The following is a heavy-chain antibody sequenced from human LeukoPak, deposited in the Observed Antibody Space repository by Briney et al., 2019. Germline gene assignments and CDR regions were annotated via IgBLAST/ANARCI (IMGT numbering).Heavy chain of an antibody. J-gene: IGHJ4*02. D-gene: IGHD5-18*01. CDR3: ATDIAHYGYDFDY. CDR1: GYTFTSYD. V-gene: IGHV1-8*01. CDR2: MSPNSGNT. Sequence: ASVKVSCKASGYTFTSYDINWVRQATGQGPEWMGWMSPNSGNTGYAQKFQGRVTMTRSTSMSTAYMELSSLRSEDTAVYYCATDIAHYGYDFDYWGQGTLVTVSS.